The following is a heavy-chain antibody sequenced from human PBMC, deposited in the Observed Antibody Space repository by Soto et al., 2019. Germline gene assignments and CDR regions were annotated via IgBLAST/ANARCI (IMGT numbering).Heavy chain of an antibody. Sequence: SEALSLTCTVSGGSIRNVYWSWIRQAPGKGLEWIGFIFHSGNAKYNPSLKSRVTISVDTSKNQFSLSLDSVTAADTAVYFCARAHAPTLPFDYWGQGTLVTVSS. J-gene: IGHJ4*01. V-gene: IGHV4-59*01. CDR1: GGSIRNVY. CDR2: IFHSGNA. CDR3: ARAHAPTLPFDY. D-gene: IGHD2-15*01.